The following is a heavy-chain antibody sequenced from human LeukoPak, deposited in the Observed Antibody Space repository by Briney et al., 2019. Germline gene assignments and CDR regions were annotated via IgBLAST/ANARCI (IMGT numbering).Heavy chain of an antibody. D-gene: IGHD3-16*01. Sequence: PGGSLRLSCAASGFTVFNYWMSWVRQAPGKGLELVSSIVSTSSLMSYADSVKGRFTISRDNAKNSLYLQMNSLRAEDTAVYFCARDLRDASMITYPYFMDVWGKGTTVTVSS. CDR1: GFTVFNYW. CDR2: IVSTSSLM. V-gene: IGHV3-21*01. CDR3: ARDLRDASMITYPYFMDV. J-gene: IGHJ6*03.